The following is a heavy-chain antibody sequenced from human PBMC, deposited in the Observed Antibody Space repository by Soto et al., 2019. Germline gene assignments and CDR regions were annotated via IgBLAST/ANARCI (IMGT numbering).Heavy chain of an antibody. D-gene: IGHD3-16*01. V-gene: IGHV3-66*01. J-gene: IGHJ4*02. CDR2: LLSTGTT. Sequence: EVQLVESGGGLVQPGGSLRLSCAASGFAVSSNHMTWVRRAPGKGLEWVSVLLSTGTTYYADSVKGRFTISRDNSENTLYLHMNSLRDEDTAVYYCATGVNYRPILGWGQGTLVTVSS. CDR3: ATGVNYRPILG. CDR1: GFAVSSNH.